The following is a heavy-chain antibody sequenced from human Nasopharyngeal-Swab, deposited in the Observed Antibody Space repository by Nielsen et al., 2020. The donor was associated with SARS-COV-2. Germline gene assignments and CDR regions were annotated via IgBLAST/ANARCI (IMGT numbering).Heavy chain of an antibody. Sequence: GESLKISCAASGFTFSSYSMNWVRQAPGKGLEWVSYISSSSSTIYYADSVKDRFTISRDNAKNSLYLQMNSLRDEDTAVYYCARAHYDSSGYYYFDYWGQGTLVTVSS. J-gene: IGHJ4*02. V-gene: IGHV3-48*02. CDR3: ARAHYDSSGYYYFDY. CDR2: ISSSSSTI. CDR1: GFTFSSYS. D-gene: IGHD3-22*01.